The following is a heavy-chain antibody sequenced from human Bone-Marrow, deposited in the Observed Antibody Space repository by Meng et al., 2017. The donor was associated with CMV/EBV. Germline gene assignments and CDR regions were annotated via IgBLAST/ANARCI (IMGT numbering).Heavy chain of an antibody. CDR3: ARSEYCSSTSCYTPRLSYYYYGMDV. CDR1: GGTFSSYA. J-gene: IGHJ6*02. D-gene: IGHD2-2*01. Sequence: SVKVSCKASGGTFSSYAISWVRQAPGQGLEWMGGIIPILGIANYAQKFQGRVTITTDESTSTAYMELSSLRSEDTAVYYCARSEYCSSTSCYTPRLSYYYYGMDVWGQGTTVTVSS. V-gene: IGHV1-69*10. CDR2: IIPILGIA.